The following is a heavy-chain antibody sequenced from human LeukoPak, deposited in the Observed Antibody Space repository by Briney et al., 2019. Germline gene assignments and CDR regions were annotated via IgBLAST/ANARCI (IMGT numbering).Heavy chain of an antibody. CDR2: INPGGDNT. D-gene: IGHD5-24*01. V-gene: IGHV1-46*01. J-gene: IGHJ3*02. CDR3: ARIRDGYNDAYDI. CDR1: GYTFTGYY. Sequence: GASVKVSCKASGYTFTGYYMHWVRQAPGRRLEWMGLINPGGDNTDYAQNFQGRLTMTSDTSARTVYMELSSLRSEDTAVYYCARIRDGYNDAYDIWGQGTVVTVPS.